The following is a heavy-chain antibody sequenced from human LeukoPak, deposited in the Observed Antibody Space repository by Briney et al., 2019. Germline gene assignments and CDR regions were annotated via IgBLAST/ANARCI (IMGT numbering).Heavy chain of an antibody. D-gene: IGHD3-22*01. Sequence: ASVKVSCKPSGYTFTGYYMHWVRQAPGQGIEWMGWINPSSGGTNYPQKFQGRVTMTRDTSLSTAYMELSGLRSDDTAVYYCARGVGSGYTDYWGQGALVTVSS. CDR2: INPSSGGT. J-gene: IGHJ4*02. V-gene: IGHV1-2*02. CDR1: GYTFTGYY. CDR3: ARGVGSGYTDY.